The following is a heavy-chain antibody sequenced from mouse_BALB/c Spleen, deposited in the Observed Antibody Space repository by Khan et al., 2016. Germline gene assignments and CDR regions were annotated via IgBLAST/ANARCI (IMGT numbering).Heavy chain of an antibody. CDR1: GFTFTDYY. V-gene: IGHV7-3*02. Sequence: EVELVESGGGLVQPGGSLRLSCATSGFTFTDYYMSWVRQPPEKALEWLGFIRNKANGYTTEYSASVKGRFTISRDNSQSILYLQMNIWRAEDSATYHCPRDAYGNYAYFHGMDYWGQGTTVTVSS. CDR2: IRNKANGYTT. CDR3: PRDAYGNYAYFHGMDY. D-gene: IGHD2-10*02. J-gene: IGHJ4*01.